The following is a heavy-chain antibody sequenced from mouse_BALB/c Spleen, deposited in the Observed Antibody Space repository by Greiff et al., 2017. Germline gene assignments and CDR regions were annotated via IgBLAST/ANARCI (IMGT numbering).Heavy chain of an antibody. CDR2: IRLKSDNYAT. CDR3: TDGFAY. CDR1: GFTFSSYW. V-gene: IGHV6-6*02. J-gene: IGHJ3*01. Sequence: EVMLVESGGGLVQPGGSMKLSCVASGFTFSSYWMSWVRQSPEKGLEWVAEIRLKSDNYATHYAESVKGKFTISRDDSKSRLYLQMNSLRAEDTGIYYCTDGFAYWGRGTLVTVSA.